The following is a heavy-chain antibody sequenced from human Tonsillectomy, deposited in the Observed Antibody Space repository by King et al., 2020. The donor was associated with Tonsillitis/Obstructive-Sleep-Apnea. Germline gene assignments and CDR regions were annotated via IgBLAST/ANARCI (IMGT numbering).Heavy chain of an antibody. CDR2: IYLGDSDT. CDR3: ARAYGDPTDAFDI. J-gene: IGHJ3*02. CDR1: GYSFTSYW. V-gene: IGHV5-51*01. Sequence: VQLVESGAEVKKPGESLKISCKGSGYSFTSYWIGWVRQMPGKGLEWMGIIYLGDSDTRYSPPFQGQVTISPDKSISTAYLQWSSLKASDTAMYYCARAYGDPTDAFDIWGQGTMVTVSS. D-gene: IGHD4-17*01.